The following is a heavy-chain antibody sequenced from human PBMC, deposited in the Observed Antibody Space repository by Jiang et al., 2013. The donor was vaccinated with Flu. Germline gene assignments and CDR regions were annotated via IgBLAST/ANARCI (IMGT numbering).Heavy chain of an antibody. Sequence: GAEVKKPGASVKVSCKASGYTFTDFYIQWVRQAPGQGLEWMGWINPNGVGTSYAQKFQGGVTMTGDTSISTAFLELSRLRSDDTAVYYCARDHSSWGAFDIWGQGTMVTVSS. V-gene: IGHV1-2*02. CDR2: INPNGVGT. J-gene: IGHJ3*02. D-gene: IGHD3-16*01. CDR1: GYTFTDFY. CDR3: ARDHSSWGAFDI.